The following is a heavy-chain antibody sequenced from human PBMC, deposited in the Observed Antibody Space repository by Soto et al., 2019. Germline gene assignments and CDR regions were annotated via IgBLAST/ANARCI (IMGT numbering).Heavy chain of an antibody. Sequence: EVQLVESGGGLVQPGGSLRLSCAASGFTFSSYSMTWVRQAPGKGLEWVSYISSSSSTIYYADSVKGRFTISRDNAKNSLYLQMNSLRDEDTAVSYCAIDGGSGSYFPFDYWGQGTLVTVSS. CDR1: GFTFSSYS. D-gene: IGHD1-26*01. CDR2: ISSSSSTI. V-gene: IGHV3-48*02. CDR3: AIDGGSGSYFPFDY. J-gene: IGHJ4*02.